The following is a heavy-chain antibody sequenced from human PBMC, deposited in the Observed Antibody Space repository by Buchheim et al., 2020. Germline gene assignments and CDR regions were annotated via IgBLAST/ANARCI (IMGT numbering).Heavy chain of an antibody. J-gene: IGHJ5*02. CDR1: GFTFSSYW. D-gene: IGHD3-3*01. V-gene: IGHV3-74*01. CDR2: INSDGSST. Sequence: EVQLVESGGGLVQPGGSLRLSCAASGFTFSSYWMHWVRQAPGKGLVWVSRINSDGSSTSYADSVKGRFTISRDNAKNTLYLQMNRLRAEDTAVYYCARGRTSYYDFWSGYYSGFDPWGQGTL. CDR3: ARGRTSYYDFWSGYYSGFDP.